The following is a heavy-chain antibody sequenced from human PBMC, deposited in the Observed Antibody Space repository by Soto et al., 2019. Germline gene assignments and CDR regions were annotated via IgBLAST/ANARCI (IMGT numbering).Heavy chain of an antibody. CDR1: RGSVSSGHYY. D-gene: IGHD1-1*01. V-gene: IGHV4-61*01. J-gene: IGHJ3*02. CDR2: IYYNENT. CDR3: ARRLLQLERQPFDI. Sequence: QVQLQESGPGLVKPSETLSLTCTVSRGSVSSGHYYWSWIRQPPGKGLEWIGYIYYNENTNYNPSLKSRATLSVDTSKSQFFLKLSSVTAADTAVYYCARRLLQLERQPFDIWGQGTMVTVSS.